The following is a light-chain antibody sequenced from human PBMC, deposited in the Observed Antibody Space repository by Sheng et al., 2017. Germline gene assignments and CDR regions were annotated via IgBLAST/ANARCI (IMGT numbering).Light chain of an antibody. CDR1: QNINNW. J-gene: IGKJ1*01. CDR3: QHYKSYSRT. V-gene: IGKV1-5*03. CDR2: KAS. Sequence: DNQMTQSPSTLSASVGDRVTITCRASQNINNWLAWYQQKPGTAPKLLIYKASSLESGVPSRFSGSGSGTEFTLTINDLQPDDFATYYCQHYKSYSRTFGPRTEGGSQT.